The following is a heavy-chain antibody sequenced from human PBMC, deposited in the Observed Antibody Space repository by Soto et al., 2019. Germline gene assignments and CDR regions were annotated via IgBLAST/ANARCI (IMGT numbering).Heavy chain of an antibody. J-gene: IGHJ6*02. CDR3: ARGSGNYYCGMDV. V-gene: IGHV3-33*01. CDR1: GFTFSSYA. D-gene: IGHD3-10*01. Sequence: QVQLVESGGGVVQPGRSLRLSCAASGFTFSSYAMHWVRQAPGKGLEGVAVIWYDGSNEFYADSVKGRFTISRDNSKNTLYLQMNSLRAEDTAVYYCARGSGNYYCGMDVWGQGTTLTVSS. CDR2: IWYDGSNE.